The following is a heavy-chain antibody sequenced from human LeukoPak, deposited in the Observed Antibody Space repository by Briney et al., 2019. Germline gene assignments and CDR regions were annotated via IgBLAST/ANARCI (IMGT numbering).Heavy chain of an antibody. J-gene: IGHJ4*02. D-gene: IGHD4-23*01. Sequence: HPGGSLRLSCAASGFTFSSYAMSWVRQAPGKGLEWVSAISGSGGSTYYADSVKGRFTISRDNSKNTLYLQMNSLRAEDTAVYYCASSPTVVTLSYFDYWGQGTLVTVSS. CDR3: ASSPTVVTLSYFDY. V-gene: IGHV3-23*01. CDR2: ISGSGGST. CDR1: GFTFSSYA.